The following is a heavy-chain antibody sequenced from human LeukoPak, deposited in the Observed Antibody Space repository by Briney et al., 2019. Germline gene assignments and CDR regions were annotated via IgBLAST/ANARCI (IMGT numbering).Heavy chain of an antibody. Sequence: QTGGSLRLSCAASGFIFRNYGMNWVRQAPGKGLEWVSGISPRGEIKYYADSVKGRFTISRDNAKNSLYLQMNSLRAEDTAVYYCAKVSNGYYTAWYGGSFDSWGQGTLVTVSS. CDR2: ISPRGEIK. D-gene: IGHD6-19*01. CDR3: AKVSNGYYTAWYGGSFDS. J-gene: IGHJ4*02. CDR1: GFIFRNYG. V-gene: IGHV3-23*01.